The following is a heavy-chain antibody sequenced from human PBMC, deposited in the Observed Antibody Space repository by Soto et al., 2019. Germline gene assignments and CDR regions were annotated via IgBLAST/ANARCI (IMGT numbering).Heavy chain of an antibody. Sequence: QVQLVESGGGVVQPGRSLRLSCAASGFTFSSYGMHWVRQAPGKGLEWVAVIWYDGSNKYYADSVKGRFTISRDNSKNTLYLQMNSLRAEDTAVYYCARGVDYDILTGYYKMDSNWFDPWGQGTLVTVSS. CDR2: IWYDGSNK. D-gene: IGHD3-9*01. V-gene: IGHV3-33*01. J-gene: IGHJ5*02. CDR1: GFTFSSYG. CDR3: ARGVDYDILTGYYKMDSNWFDP.